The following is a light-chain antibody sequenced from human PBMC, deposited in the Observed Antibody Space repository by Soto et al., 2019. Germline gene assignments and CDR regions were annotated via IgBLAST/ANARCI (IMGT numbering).Light chain of an antibody. CDR2: GAS. J-gene: IGKJ1*01. CDR1: QSVSSNF. V-gene: IGKV3-20*01. Sequence: ENVLTQSPGTLSLSPGERATLSCRASQSVSSNFLAWYQQKPGQAPRLLIYGASNRATGIPDRFSGSGSGTDFTLTISRLEPEDFAVYYCQQYDSSPRTFCQGTKGEIK. CDR3: QQYDSSPRT.